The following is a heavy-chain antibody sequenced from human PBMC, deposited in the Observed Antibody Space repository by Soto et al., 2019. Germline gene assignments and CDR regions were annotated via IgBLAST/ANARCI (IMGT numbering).Heavy chain of an antibody. CDR3: ARGLSSAPGWFDP. Sequence: QVQLQQWGAGLLKPSETLSLTCAVYGGSFSGYYWSWIRQPPGKGLEWIGEINHSGSTNYNPSLKSRVTRSVDTSKHQFSLKLSSVTAADPAVYYCARGLSSAPGWFDPWGQGTLVTVSS. V-gene: IGHV4-34*01. CDR1: GGSFSGYY. CDR2: INHSGST. J-gene: IGHJ5*02. D-gene: IGHD6-25*01.